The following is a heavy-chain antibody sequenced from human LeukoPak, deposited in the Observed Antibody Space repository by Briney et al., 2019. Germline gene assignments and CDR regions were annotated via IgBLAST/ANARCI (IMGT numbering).Heavy chain of an antibody. J-gene: IGHJ4*02. Sequence: GGSLRLSCAASGFTFSSYWMTWVRQAPGKGLEWVADIKKDGSEKYYVDSVKGRFTISRDNAKNSLYLQMNSLRAEDTAVYYCARALYGNDSYWGQGTLVTVSS. V-gene: IGHV3-7*05. CDR3: ARALYGNDSY. CDR2: IKKDGSEK. D-gene: IGHD5-12*01. CDR1: GFTFSSYW.